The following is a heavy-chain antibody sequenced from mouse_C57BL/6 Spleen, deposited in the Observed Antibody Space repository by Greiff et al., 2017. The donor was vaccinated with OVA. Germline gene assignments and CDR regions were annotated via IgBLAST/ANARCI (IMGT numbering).Heavy chain of an antibody. CDR3: AMGHSSNAMDY. Sequence: QVQLQQPGAELVKPGASVKVSCKASGYTFTSYWMHWVKQRPGQGLEWIGRIHPSDSDTNYNQKFKGKATLTVDKSSSTAYLQLSSLTSEDSAVYYCAMGHSSNAMDYWGQGTSVTVSS. D-gene: IGHD3-1*01. CDR1: GYTFTSYW. J-gene: IGHJ4*01. V-gene: IGHV1-74*01. CDR2: IHPSDSDT.